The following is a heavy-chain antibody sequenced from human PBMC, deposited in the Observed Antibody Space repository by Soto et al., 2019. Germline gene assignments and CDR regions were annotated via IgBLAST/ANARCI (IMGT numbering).Heavy chain of an antibody. V-gene: IGHV1-46*01. CDR3: ASLVVVPAAMQDWFDP. CDR2: INPSGGST. CDR1: GYTFTSYY. J-gene: IGHJ5*02. Sequence: GASVKVSCKASGYTFTSYYMHWVRQAPGQGLEWMGIINPSGGSTSYAQKFQGRVTITADKSTSTAYMELSSLRSEDTAVYYCASLVVVPAAMQDWFDPWGQGTLVTVSS. D-gene: IGHD2-2*01.